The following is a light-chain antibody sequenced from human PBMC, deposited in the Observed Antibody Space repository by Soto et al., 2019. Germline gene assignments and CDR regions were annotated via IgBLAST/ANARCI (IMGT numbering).Light chain of an antibody. CDR1: QNINSW. CDR3: QQYNSYSPWT. CDR2: EAS. J-gene: IGKJ1*01. V-gene: IGKV1-5*03. Sequence: DIHMTQSPSTLSASLGDRVTITCRASQNINSWLAWYQQKPGKAPKLLIYEASSLEKGVPARFGGSGSGTEFTLTISSLQPDDFAIYYCQQYNSYSPWTLGQGTKVDI.